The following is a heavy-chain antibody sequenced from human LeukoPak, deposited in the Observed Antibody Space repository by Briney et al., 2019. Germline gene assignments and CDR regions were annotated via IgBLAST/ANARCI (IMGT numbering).Heavy chain of an antibody. CDR2: LSSDGSNK. CDR3: AKGGVSDSGSWYGDYFDY. V-gene: IGHV3-30*18. CDR1: GFTFSTYG. Sequence: GGSLRLSCAASGFTFSTYGMHWVRRAPGKGLEWVAVLSSDGSNKYYADSVKGRFAISRDNSKNTLYLQMNSLRPEDTAVYFCAKGGVSDSGSWYGDYFDYWGQGTLVTVSS. D-gene: IGHD6-13*01. J-gene: IGHJ4*02.